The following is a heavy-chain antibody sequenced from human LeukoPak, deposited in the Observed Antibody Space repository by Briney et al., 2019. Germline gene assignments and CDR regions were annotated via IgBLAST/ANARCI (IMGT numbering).Heavy chain of an antibody. Sequence: PGGSLRLSCAASGFTFDDYAMHWVRQAPGKGLEWVSGISWNSGSIGYADSVKGRFTISRDNAKNSLYLQMNSLRSEDTAVYYCARGGDNWFDPWGQGTLVTVSS. CDR3: ARGGDNWFDP. V-gene: IGHV3-9*01. CDR2: ISWNSGSI. J-gene: IGHJ5*02. CDR1: GFTFDDYA.